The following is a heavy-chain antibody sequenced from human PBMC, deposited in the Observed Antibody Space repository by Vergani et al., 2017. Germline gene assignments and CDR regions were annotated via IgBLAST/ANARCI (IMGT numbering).Heavy chain of an antibody. CDR3: ARATGVQAYYYYGMDV. D-gene: IGHD2-2*01. CDR1: GGSFSGYY. CDR2: INHSGST. Sequence: QVQLQQWGAGLLKPSETLSLTCAVYGGSFSGYYWSWIRQPPGKGLEWIGEINHSGSTNYNPSLKSRVTISVDTSKNQFSLKLSSVTAADTAVYYCARATGVQAYYYYGMDVWGQGTTVTVSS. V-gene: IGHV4-34*01. J-gene: IGHJ6*02.